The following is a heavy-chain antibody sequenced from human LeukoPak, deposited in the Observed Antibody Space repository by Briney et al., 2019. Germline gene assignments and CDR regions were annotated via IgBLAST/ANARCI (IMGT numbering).Heavy chain of an antibody. V-gene: IGHV1-46*01. J-gene: IGHJ4*02. CDR1: GHTFTTYY. D-gene: IGHD6-19*01. CDR3: ARAVAGTFDY. CDR2: INPSGGGT. Sequence: ASVKVSCKASGHTFTTYYLHWVRQAPGQGLEWMGMINPSGGGTYYAQKFQGRVTMTRDTSTSTIYMELSSLRSEDTAVYYCARAVAGTFDYWGQGTLVTVSS.